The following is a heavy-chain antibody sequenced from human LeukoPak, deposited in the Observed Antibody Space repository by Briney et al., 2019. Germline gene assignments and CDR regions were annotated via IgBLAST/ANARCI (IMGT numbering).Heavy chain of an antibody. CDR3: ARVPSYSTRSYVDY. D-gene: IGHD5-18*01. J-gene: IGHJ4*02. CDR2: INHSGST. CDR1: GGSFSGYY. Sequence: SETLSLTCAVYGGSFSGYYWSWIRQPPGKGLEWIGEINHSGSTNYNPSLKSRVTISVDTSKNQFSLKLSSVTAADTAVYYCARVPSYSTRSYVDYWGQGTLVTVS. V-gene: IGHV4-34*01.